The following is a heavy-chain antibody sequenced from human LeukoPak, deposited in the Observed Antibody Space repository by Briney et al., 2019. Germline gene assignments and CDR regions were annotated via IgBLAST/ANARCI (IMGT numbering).Heavy chain of an antibody. CDR3: ARDIMATIPFFDY. CDR1: GFTFSSYS. V-gene: IGHV3-48*01. D-gene: IGHD5-24*01. CDR2: ISSSSSTI. Sequence: GGSLRLSCAASGFTFSSYSMNWVRQAPGKGLEWVSYISSSSSTIYYADSVKGRFTISRDNAKNSLYLQMNSLRAEDTAVYYCARDIMATIPFFDYWGQGTLVTVSS. J-gene: IGHJ4*02.